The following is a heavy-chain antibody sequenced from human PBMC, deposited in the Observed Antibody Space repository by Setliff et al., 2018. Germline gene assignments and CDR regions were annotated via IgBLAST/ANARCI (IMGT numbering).Heavy chain of an antibody. V-gene: IGHV1-69*05. D-gene: IGHD3-3*01. CDR2: IIPILRTA. CDR3: NYNFWSGYYLDY. Sequence: GASVKVSCKASGYTFTSYAMNWVRQAPGQGLEWMGGIIPILRTADYAQKFQGRVTITTDESTSTAYMELSSLRSEDTAVYYCNYNFWSGYYLDYWGQGTLVTVSS. J-gene: IGHJ4*02. CDR1: GYTFTSYA.